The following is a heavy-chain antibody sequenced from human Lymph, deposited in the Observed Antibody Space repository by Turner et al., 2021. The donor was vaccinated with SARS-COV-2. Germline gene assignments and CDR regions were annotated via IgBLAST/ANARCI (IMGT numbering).Heavy chain of an antibody. J-gene: IGHJ4*02. V-gene: IGHV3-30*18. CDR1: GFSFSYYG. CDR3: AKMGGVYCSGGNCYSGRLDY. CDR2: IAYNGSNK. Sequence: QVKLVESGGVVVHPGRSLRPPCAASGFSFSYYGMHWVRQARGKGMEWVAVIAYNGSNKYYADSVKGRFTISRNNSKNTLFLQMNSLRAEDTGVYYCAKMGGVYCSGGNCYSGRLDYWGQGTLVTVSS. D-gene: IGHD2-15*01.